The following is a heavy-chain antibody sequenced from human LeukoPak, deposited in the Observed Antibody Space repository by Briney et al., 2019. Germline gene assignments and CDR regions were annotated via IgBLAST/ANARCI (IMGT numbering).Heavy chain of an antibody. D-gene: IGHD6-13*01. CDR3: TREQSIAAAGTYHDAFDI. CDR2: FDPEDGET. V-gene: IGHV1-24*01. J-gene: IGHJ3*02. CDR1: GYTLTELS. Sequence: AASVKVSCKVSGYTLTELSMHWVRQAPGKGLEWMGGFDPEDGETIYAQKFQGRVTMTEDTSTDTAYMELSSLRSEDTAVYYCTREQSIAAAGTYHDAFDIWGQGTMVTVSS.